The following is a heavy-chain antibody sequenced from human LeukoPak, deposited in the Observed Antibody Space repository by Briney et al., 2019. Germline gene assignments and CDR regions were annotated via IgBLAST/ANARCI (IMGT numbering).Heavy chain of an antibody. V-gene: IGHV3-33*01. CDR1: GFTFSSYG. Sequence: PGGSLRLSCAASGFTFSSYGMHWVRQAPGKGLEWVAVTWYDGSNKYYADSVKGRFTISRDNSENTLYLQMNSLRAEDTAVYYCARARCSGGSCYGTDDAFDIWGQGTMVTVSS. CDR2: TWYDGSNK. D-gene: IGHD2-15*01. J-gene: IGHJ3*02. CDR3: ARARCSGGSCYGTDDAFDI.